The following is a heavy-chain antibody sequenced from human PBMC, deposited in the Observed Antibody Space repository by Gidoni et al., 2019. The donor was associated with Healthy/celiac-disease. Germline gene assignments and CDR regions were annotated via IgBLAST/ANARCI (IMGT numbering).Heavy chain of an antibody. CDR3: ATNRPPGYYYGMDV. D-gene: IGHD2-8*01. J-gene: IGHJ6*02. V-gene: IGHV1-2*04. CDR2: INPNSGGT. CDR1: GYTFTGYY. Sequence: QVQLVQSGAEVKKPGASVKVSCKASGYTFTGYYMHWVRQAPGQGLEWMGWINPNSGGTNYAQKFQGWVTMTRDTSISTAYMDLSRLRSDDTAVYYCATNRPPGYYYGMDVWGQGTTVTVSS.